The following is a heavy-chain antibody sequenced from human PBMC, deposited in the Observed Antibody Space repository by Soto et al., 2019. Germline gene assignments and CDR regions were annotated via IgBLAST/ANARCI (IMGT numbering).Heavy chain of an antibody. CDR1: GYTFTSYG. V-gene: IGHV1-18*01. CDR3: ARDGRWCSGGSCYSYYYGMDV. J-gene: IGHJ6*02. D-gene: IGHD2-15*01. Sequence: ASVKVSCKASGYTFTSYGISWVRQAPGQGLEWMGWISAYNGNTNYAQKLQGRVTMTTDTSTSTAYMELRSLRSDDTAVYYCARDGRWCSGGSCYSYYYGMDVCGQGTTVTVSS. CDR2: ISAYNGNT.